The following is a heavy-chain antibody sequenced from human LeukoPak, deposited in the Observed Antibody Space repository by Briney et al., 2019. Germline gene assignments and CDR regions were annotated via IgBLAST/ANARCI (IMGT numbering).Heavy chain of an antibody. V-gene: IGHV4-4*02. Sequence: PSGTLSLTCAVSGASINSHSWWSWVRQPPGKGLEWIGEIYHTGDANYKPSLRSRVTMSVDTSKNHFSLKLTSVTAADTAVYYCAYNRNFALDNWGQGTLVTVSS. CDR1: GASINSHSW. CDR3: AYNRNFALDN. D-gene: IGHD1-14*01. J-gene: IGHJ4*02. CDR2: IYHTGDA.